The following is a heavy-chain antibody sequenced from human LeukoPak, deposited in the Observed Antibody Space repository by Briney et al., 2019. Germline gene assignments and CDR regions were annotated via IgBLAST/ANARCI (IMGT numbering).Heavy chain of an antibody. J-gene: IGHJ4*02. CDR3: ARVRDGYKSPFDY. CDR1: GFTFSSYG. D-gene: IGHD5-24*01. CDR2: ISSSSSTI. V-gene: IGHV3-48*04. Sequence: GRSLRLSCAASGFTFSSYGMHWVRQAPGKGLEWVSYISSSSSTIYYADSVKGRFTISRDNAKNSLYLQMNSLRAEDTAVYYCARVRDGYKSPFDYWGQGTLVTVSS.